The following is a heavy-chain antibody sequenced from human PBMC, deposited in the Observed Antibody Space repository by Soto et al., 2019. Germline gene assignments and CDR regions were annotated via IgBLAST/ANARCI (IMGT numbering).Heavy chain of an antibody. Sequence: GGSLRLSCAASGFTFSSYWMHWVRQAPGKGLVWVSRINSDGSSTSYADSVKGRFTISRDNAKNTLYLQMNSLRAEDTAVYYCAKRGGSGSYSLYGIDVWGQGTTVTVSS. J-gene: IGHJ6*02. CDR2: INSDGSST. D-gene: IGHD3-10*01. CDR1: GFTFSSYW. V-gene: IGHV3-74*01. CDR3: AKRGGSGSYSLYGIDV.